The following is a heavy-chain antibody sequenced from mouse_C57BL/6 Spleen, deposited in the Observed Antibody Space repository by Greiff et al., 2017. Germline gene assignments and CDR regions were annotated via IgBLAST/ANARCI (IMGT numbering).Heavy chain of an antibody. CDR2: ISDGGSYT. Sequence: EVQVVESGGGLVKPGGSLKLSCAASGFTFSSYAMSWVRQTPEKRLEWVATISDGGSYTYYPDNVKGRFTISRDNAKNNLYLQMSHLKSEDTAMYYCARGHRGADYWGQGTTLTVSS. CDR3: ARGHRGADY. D-gene: IGHD3-1*01. J-gene: IGHJ2*01. CDR1: GFTFSSYA. V-gene: IGHV5-4*01.